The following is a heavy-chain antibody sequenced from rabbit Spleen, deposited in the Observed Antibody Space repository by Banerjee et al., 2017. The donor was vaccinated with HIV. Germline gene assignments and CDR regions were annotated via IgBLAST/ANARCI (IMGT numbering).Heavy chain of an antibody. D-gene: IGHD1-1*01. CDR1: GFSLFIYW. V-gene: IGHV1S42*01. CDR3: ARSINWSNRGLNL. J-gene: IGHJ6*01. Sequence: EESGGGLVKPGGTLTLTCKASGFSLFIYWMCWVRQAPGKGPEWIACIYAGDGNTDYANWVNGRFTISKTSSTVDLKMTSLTAADTATYFCARSINWSNRGLNLWGPGTLVTVS. CDR2: IYAGDGNT.